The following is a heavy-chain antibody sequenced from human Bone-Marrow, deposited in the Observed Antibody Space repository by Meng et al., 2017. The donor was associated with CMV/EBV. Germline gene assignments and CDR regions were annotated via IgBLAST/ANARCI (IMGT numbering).Heavy chain of an antibody. CDR2: INPDTGGT. V-gene: IGHV1-2*02. CDR3: ARDRDPLVAIRPGWFDP. D-gene: IGHD2-21*01. Sequence: ASVKVSCKASGYTFTDHYLHWVRQAPGQGLEWMGWINPDTGGTNYAQKFQGRVTMTRDTSINTAYMELNRVRSDDTAVYYCARDRDPLVAIRPGWFDPWGQGTLVTVSS. CDR1: GYTFTDHY. J-gene: IGHJ5*02.